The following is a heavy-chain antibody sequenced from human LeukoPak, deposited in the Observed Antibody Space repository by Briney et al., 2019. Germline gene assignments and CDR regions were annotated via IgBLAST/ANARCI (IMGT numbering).Heavy chain of an antibody. CDR1: GGSISSGSYY. CDR2: IYTSGST. D-gene: IGHD1-26*01. Sequence: SETLSLTCTVSGGSISSGSYYWSWIRQPAGKGLEWIGRIYTSGSTNYNPSLKSRVTISADKSKNQVSLKLTSVTAADTAVYYCARLSVIVGAALEYYYYYMDVWGQGTTVTVSS. V-gene: IGHV4-61*02. CDR3: ARLSVIVGAALEYYYYYMDV. J-gene: IGHJ6*03.